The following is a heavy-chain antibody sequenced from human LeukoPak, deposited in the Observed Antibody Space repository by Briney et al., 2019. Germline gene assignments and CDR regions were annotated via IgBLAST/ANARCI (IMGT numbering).Heavy chain of an antibody. J-gene: IGHJ4*02. V-gene: IGHV3-48*01. Sequence: PGGSLRLSCAASGFNFNTYWMNWVRQAPGKGLEWVSYISSSSSTIYYADSVKGRFTISRDNAKNSLYLQMNSLRAEDTAVYYCARDGVVVPAAIAINGIDYWGQGTLVTVSS. CDR3: ARDGVVVPAAIAINGIDY. D-gene: IGHD2-2*02. CDR2: ISSSSSTI. CDR1: GFNFNTYW.